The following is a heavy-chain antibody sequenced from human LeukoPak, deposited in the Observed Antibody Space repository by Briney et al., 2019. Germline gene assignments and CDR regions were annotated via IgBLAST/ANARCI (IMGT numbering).Heavy chain of an antibody. CDR2: MYHGGTT. Sequence: PSETLSLTCTVSNGSISSDVSYWGWIRQPPGKGLECIGNMYHGGTTYYSPSLKSRVTMSVDTSNNQFSLKLSSVPAADTAVYYCARISWTAYSGYGVFDYWGQGTLVTVSS. J-gene: IGHJ4*02. D-gene: IGHD5-12*01. V-gene: IGHV4-39*01. CDR1: NGSISSDVSY. CDR3: ARISWTAYSGYGVFDY.